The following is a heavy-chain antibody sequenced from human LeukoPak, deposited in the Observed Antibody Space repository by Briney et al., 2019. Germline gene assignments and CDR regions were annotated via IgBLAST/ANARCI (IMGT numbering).Heavy chain of an antibody. CDR2: ISYDSEGD. J-gene: IGHJ4*02. V-gene: IGHV3-30*03. D-gene: IGHD5-24*01. Sequence: PGGSLRLSCVTSGFTFSNYGMHWVRQLPGKELEWVAVISYDSEGDYHVDSVKGRFTISRDNSKNTLYLQMNSLRAEDTAVYYCARVARVGGGYGYNSGLFDYWGQGTLVTVSS. CDR1: GFTFSNYG. CDR3: ARVARVGGGYGYNSGLFDY.